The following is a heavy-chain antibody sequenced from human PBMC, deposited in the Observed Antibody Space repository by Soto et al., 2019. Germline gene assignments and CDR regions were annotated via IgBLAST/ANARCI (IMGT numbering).Heavy chain of an antibody. V-gene: IGHV1-46*01. D-gene: IGHD4-4*01. J-gene: IGHJ6*02. CDR3: ARNLAGLTTVLYCYGMDV. Sequence: ASVKVSCKASGYTFTNYYIYWVRQAPGQGLEWMGIINSGGGSTSYAQKFQGRVTMTRDTSTSTVYMELSSLRSEDTAVYYCARNLAGLTTVLYCYGMDVWG. CDR1: GYTFTNYY. CDR2: INSGGGST.